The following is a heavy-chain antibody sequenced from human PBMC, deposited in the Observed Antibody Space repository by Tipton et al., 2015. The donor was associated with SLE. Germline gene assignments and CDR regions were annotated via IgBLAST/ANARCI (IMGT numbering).Heavy chain of an antibody. J-gene: IGHJ4*02. CDR1: GFTFSNYE. V-gene: IGHV3-23*03. Sequence: SLRLSCAGSGFTFSNYEMNWVRQAPGKGLEWVSEIYSTSVTYYTDSVWGRFTISRDNSENTVHLQMTSLRVDDTAVYYCAKGGPGGYYFNSWGQGTLVTVSS. CDR3: AKGGPGGYYFNS. CDR2: IYSTSVT. D-gene: IGHD3-16*01.